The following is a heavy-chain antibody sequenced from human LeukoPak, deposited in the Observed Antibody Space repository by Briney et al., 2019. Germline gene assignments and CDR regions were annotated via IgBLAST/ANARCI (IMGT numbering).Heavy chain of an antibody. J-gene: IGHJ4*02. CDR3: AHSPLGYYQYFFGY. CDR2: IYWNDDK. CDR1: GISLSTSGVG. Sequence: SGPTLVNPTQTLTLTCTFSGISLSTSGVGVGWIRQPPGKALEWLALIYWNDDKRYSPSLKSRLTITQDTSKNQVVLTMTNMDPVDTATYYCAHSPLGYYQYFFGYWGQGTLVTVSS. D-gene: IGHD3-22*01. V-gene: IGHV2-5*01.